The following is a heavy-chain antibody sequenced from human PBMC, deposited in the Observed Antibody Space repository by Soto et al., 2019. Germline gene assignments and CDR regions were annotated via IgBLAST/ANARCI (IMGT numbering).Heavy chain of an antibody. Sequence: QVQLQESGPGLVKPSQTLSLTCSGSAGSISRGDYCWSWIRQHPGKGLEWIGYIYYSGSTYYNPSLKSRVTISVDTSKNPFSLRLSSVTAADTSEYYCARGFDYWGQGTLVTVSS. CDR2: IYYSGST. CDR3: ARGFDY. CDR1: AGSISRGDYC. V-gene: IGHV4-30-4*01. J-gene: IGHJ4*02.